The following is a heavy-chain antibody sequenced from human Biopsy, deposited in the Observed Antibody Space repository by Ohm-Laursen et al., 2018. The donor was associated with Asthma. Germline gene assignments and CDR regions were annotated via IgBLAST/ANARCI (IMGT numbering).Heavy chain of an antibody. V-gene: IGHV3-30*03. Sequence: SLRLSCAASGFTFSSFGIHWVRQAPGKGLEWVAVISYDGSDKYYADSVKGRFTISRDNSRNRLYLQINRLTVEDSAVYFCARQSGQDYDDTSAFDAWGQGTKVAVSS. J-gene: IGHJ3*01. CDR2: ISYDGSDK. CDR3: ARQSGQDYDDTSAFDA. CDR1: GFTFSSFG. D-gene: IGHD3-22*01.